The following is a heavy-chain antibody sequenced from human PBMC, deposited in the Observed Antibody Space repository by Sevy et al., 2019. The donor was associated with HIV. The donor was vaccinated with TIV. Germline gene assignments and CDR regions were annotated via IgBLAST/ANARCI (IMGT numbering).Heavy chain of an antibody. CDR1: GFTFSNYG. D-gene: IGHD1-1*01. CDR2: IRYDDTKK. V-gene: IGHV3-30*02. Sequence: GGSLRLSCVASGFTFSNYGMHWFRQAPGKGLEWVAFIRYDDTKKYYGDSVRGRFTISRDDSRSTLYLQLNSLRAEDTAMYYCARRVSTKEGTTTVATAYWGQGTLVTVSS. CDR3: ARRVSTKEGTTTVATAY. J-gene: IGHJ4*02.